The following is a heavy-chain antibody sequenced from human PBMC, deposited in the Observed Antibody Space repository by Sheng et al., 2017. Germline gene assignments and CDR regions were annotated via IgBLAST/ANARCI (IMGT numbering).Heavy chain of an antibody. Sequence: QLQLQESGPGLVKPSETLSLTCTVSGGSISSSSYYWGWIRQPPGKGLEWIGSIYYSGSTYYNPSLKSRVTISVDTSKNQFSLKLSSVTAADTAVYYCARRRRYYYDSSGYWASYFDYCGQGTLV. CDR3: ARRRRYYYDSSGYWASYFDY. J-gene: IGHJ4*02. CDR2: IYYSGST. D-gene: IGHD3-22*01. CDR1: GGSISSSSYY. V-gene: IGHV4-39*01.